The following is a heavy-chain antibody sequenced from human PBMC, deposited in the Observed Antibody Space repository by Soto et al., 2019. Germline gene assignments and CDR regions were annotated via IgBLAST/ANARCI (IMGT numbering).Heavy chain of an antibody. D-gene: IGHD2-21*01. V-gene: IGHV3-33*01. CDR3: ARGNGHNCGYFDY. Sequence: QVQLVESGGGVVQPGRSLRLSCEASGFTFSTYGMHWVRQAPGEGLEWVAVIWYDGSNKYYADSVKGRFTISRDNSQNTLYLQMNSLRAEDTAVYYCARGNGHNCGYFDYWGQGTLVTVSS. CDR2: IWYDGSNK. J-gene: IGHJ4*02. CDR1: GFTFSTYG.